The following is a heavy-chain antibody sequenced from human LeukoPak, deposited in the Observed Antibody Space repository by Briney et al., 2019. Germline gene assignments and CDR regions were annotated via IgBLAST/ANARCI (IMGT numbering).Heavy chain of an antibody. CDR2: ISAGGDGT. V-gene: IGHV3-23*01. D-gene: IGHD6-6*01. Sequence: GGSLRLSCAASGFTFSTYAMTWVRQAPGKGLEWVSGISAGGDGTYYADSVKGRFTISRDNSKNTLYLQMNSLRAEDTAVYYCARDRPYSSSSNWGQGTLVTVSS. CDR1: GFTFSTYA. J-gene: IGHJ4*02. CDR3: ARDRPYSSSSN.